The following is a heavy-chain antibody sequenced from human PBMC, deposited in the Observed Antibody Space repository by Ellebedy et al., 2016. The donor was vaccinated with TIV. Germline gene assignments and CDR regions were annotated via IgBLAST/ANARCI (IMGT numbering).Heavy chain of an antibody. V-gene: IGHV4-30-2*01. CDR1: GGSISSSSYY. Sequence: SETLSLXXTVSGGSISSSSYYWGWIRQPPGKGLEWIGYIYHSGSTYYNPSLKSRVTISVDRSKNQFSLKLSSVTAADTAVYYCARSSGGSFDYWGQGTLVTVSS. CDR2: IYHSGST. D-gene: IGHD2-15*01. CDR3: ARSSGGSFDY. J-gene: IGHJ4*02.